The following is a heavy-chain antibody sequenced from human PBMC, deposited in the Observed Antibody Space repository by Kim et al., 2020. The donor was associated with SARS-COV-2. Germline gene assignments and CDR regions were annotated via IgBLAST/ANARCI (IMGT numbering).Heavy chain of an antibody. V-gene: IGHV5-10-1*01. CDR2: IDPSDSYT. CDR1: GYSFTSYW. J-gene: IGHJ4*02. CDR3: ARPIHSSGYYYSLDY. Sequence: GESLKISCKGSGYSFTSYWISWVRQMPGKGLEWMGMIDPSDSYTNYSPSFQGHVTISADKSISTAYLQWSSLKASDTAMYYCARPIHSSGYYYSLDYWGQGTLVTVSS. D-gene: IGHD3-22*01.